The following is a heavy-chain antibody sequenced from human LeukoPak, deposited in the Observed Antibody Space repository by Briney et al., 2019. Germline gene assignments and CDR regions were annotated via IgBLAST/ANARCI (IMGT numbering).Heavy chain of an antibody. CDR3: AREVAAAGTYYMDV. J-gene: IGHJ6*03. CDR2: IYTSGST. CDR1: GGSISSYY. V-gene: IGHV4-4*07. Sequence: SETLSLTCTVSGGSISSYYWSWIRQPAGKGLEWIGRIYTSGSTNYNPSLKSRVTMSVDTSKNQFSLKLSSATAADTAVYYCAREVAAAGTYYMDVWGKGTTVTVSS. D-gene: IGHD6-13*01.